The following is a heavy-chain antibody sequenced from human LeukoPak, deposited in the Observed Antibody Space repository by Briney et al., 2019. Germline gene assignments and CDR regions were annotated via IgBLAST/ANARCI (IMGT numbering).Heavy chain of an antibody. CDR3: ARVLYCSSTSCPYFDY. CDR2: INPNSGGT. V-gene: IGHV1-2*02. Sequence: ASVKVSCKASGYTFTGYYMHWVRQAPGQGLQWMGWINPNSGGTNYAQKFQGRVTMTRDTSISTAYMELSRLRSDDTAVYYGARVLYCSSTSCPYFDYWGQGTLVTVSS. CDR1: GYTFTGYY. J-gene: IGHJ4*02. D-gene: IGHD2-2*01.